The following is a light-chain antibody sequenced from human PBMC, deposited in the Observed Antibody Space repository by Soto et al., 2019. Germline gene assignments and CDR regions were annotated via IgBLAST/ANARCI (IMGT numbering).Light chain of an antibody. J-gene: IGKJ1*01. CDR3: QQYYNPPRT. CDR1: QSVLYSSNNKNY. V-gene: IGKV4-1*01. Sequence: DIVMTQSPDSLAVSLGERATINCKSSQSVLYSSNNKNYLAWYQQKPGQPPKLLIYWASTRESGVPDRFSGSGSGTDFTLTISSLQAEDVAFYYCQQYYNPPRTFGQGTKVEVK. CDR2: WAS.